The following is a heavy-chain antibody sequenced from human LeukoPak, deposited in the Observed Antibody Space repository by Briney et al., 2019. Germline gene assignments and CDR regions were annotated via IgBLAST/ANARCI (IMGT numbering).Heavy chain of an antibody. J-gene: IGHJ4*02. Sequence: GGSLRLSCAASGFTFSSYAMSWVRQTPGKGLEWVSGVSGSGYSTYYADSVKGRFTISRDNSKNTLYLQMNSLRAEDTAVYYCLGTSWYNTDYWGQGTLVTVSS. CDR3: LGTSWYNTDY. D-gene: IGHD6-13*01. V-gene: IGHV3-23*01. CDR1: GFTFSSYA. CDR2: VSGSGYST.